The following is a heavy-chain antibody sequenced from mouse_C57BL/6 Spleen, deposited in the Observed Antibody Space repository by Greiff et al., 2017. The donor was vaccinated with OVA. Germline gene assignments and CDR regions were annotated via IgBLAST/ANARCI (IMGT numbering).Heavy chain of an antibody. Sequence: QVQLQQPGAELVRPGSSVKLSCKASGYTFTSYWMDWVKQRPGQGLEWIGNIYPSDSETHYTPKFKDTATLTVDNSSSTAYMQLSSLTSEDSAVEFWARRDYGSRLRYFDVWGKGTTVTVSS. V-gene: IGHV1-61*01. CDR3: ARRDYGSRLRYFDV. D-gene: IGHD1-1*01. CDR1: GYTFTSYW. CDR2: IYPSDSET. J-gene: IGHJ1*03.